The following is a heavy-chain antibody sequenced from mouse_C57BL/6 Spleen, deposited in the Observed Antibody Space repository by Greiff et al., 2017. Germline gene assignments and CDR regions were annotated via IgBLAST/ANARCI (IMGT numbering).Heavy chain of an antibody. CDR2: IWSGGST. D-gene: IGHD2-4*01. V-gene: IGHV2-2*01. Sequence: VMLVESGPGLVQPSQSLSITCTVSGFSLTSYGVHWVRQSPGKGLEWLGVIWSGGSTDYNAAFISRLSISKDNSKSQVFFKMNSLQADDTAIYYCARNGDYDWYFDVWGTGTTVTVSS. J-gene: IGHJ1*03. CDR3: ARNGDYDWYFDV. CDR1: GFSLTSYG.